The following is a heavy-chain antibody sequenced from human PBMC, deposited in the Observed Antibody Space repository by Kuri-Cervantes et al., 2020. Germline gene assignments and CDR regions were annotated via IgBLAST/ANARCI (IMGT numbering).Heavy chain of an antibody. CDR3: ELTDTAMIPAYFFDY. J-gene: IGHJ4*02. CDR2: IYQSGTT. Sequence: SETLSLTCSVSGGSISSNDYYWGWIRQPPGKGLEWLGTIYQSGTTYYNPSLRSRVTMSVDTSKNQFSLKLSSVTAADTAVYYCELTDTAMIPAYFFDYWGQGTLVTVSS. D-gene: IGHD5-18*01. CDR1: GGSISSNDYY. V-gene: IGHV4-39*07.